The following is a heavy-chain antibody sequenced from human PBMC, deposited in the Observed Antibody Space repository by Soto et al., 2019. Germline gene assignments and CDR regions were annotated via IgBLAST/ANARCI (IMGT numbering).Heavy chain of an antibody. V-gene: IGHV3-15*01. CDR3: ATPRPWSHGYGY. D-gene: IGHD5-18*01. Sequence: VQRVESGGGLVKPGGSLRLSCAASGLTLSTAWMTWVRQAPGTGLERVGRIKSKADGSTTDYVPPVNDRDIISRDDSENTLDMQMHSLKTADTAVYYCATPRPWSHGYGYWDQGTLVTVSS. CDR2: IKSKADGSTT. CDR1: GLTLSTAW. J-gene: IGHJ4*02.